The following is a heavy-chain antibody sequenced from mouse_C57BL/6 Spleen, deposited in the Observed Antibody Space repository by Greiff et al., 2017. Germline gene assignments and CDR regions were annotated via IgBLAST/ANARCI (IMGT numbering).Heavy chain of an antibody. V-gene: IGHV5-16*01. D-gene: IGHD1-1*01. Sequence: EVQLVESEGGLVQPGSSMKLSCTASGFTFSDYYMAWVRQVPEKGLEWVANINYDGSSTYYLDSLKSRFIISRDNAKNILYLQMSSLKSEDTATYYCARETTVVAPGYFDVWGTGTTVTVSS. J-gene: IGHJ1*03. CDR3: ARETTVVAPGYFDV. CDR2: INYDGSST. CDR1: GFTFSDYY.